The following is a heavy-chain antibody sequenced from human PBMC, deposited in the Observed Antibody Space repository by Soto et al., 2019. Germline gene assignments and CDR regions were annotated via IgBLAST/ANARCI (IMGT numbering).Heavy chain of an antibody. D-gene: IGHD1-26*01. V-gene: IGHV4-39*01. Sequence: SETLSLTCTVSGGSISCSSYYWGWIRQPPGKGLEWIGSIYYSGSTYYNPSLKSRVTISVDTSKNQFSLKLSSVTAADTAVYYCARQNGSPGDYYYGMDVWGQGTTVTVSS. CDR1: GGSISCSSYY. CDR2: IYYSGST. J-gene: IGHJ6*02. CDR3: ARQNGSPGDYYYGMDV.